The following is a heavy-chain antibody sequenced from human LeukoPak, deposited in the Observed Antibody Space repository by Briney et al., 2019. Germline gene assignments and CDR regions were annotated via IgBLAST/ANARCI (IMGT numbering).Heavy chain of an antibody. CDR2: INSDGSST. J-gene: IGHJ5*02. Sequence: GGSLRLSCAASGFTFSSYWMHWVRQAPGKGLVWVPRINSDGSSTSYADSVKGRFTISRDNAKNTLYLQMNSLRAEDTAVYYCARDQRNYYDSSGIFPRGGFDPWGQGTLVTVSS. D-gene: IGHD3-22*01. V-gene: IGHV3-74*01. CDR1: GFTFSSYW. CDR3: ARDQRNYYDSSGIFPRGGFDP.